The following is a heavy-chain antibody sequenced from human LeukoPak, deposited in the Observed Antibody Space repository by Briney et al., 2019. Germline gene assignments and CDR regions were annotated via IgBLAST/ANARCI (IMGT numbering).Heavy chain of an antibody. CDR2: IIPIFGTA. J-gene: IGHJ1*01. CDR1: GGTFSSYA. V-gene: IGHV1-69*01. D-gene: IGHD3-9*01. CDR3: ARDYPGGYDILTGYYPPFQH. Sequence: ASVKVSCKASGGTFSSYAISWVRQAPGQGLEWMGGIIPIFGTANYAQKFQGRVTITADESTSTAYMELRSLRSDDTAVYYCARDYPGGYDILTGYYPPFQHWGQGTLVTVSS.